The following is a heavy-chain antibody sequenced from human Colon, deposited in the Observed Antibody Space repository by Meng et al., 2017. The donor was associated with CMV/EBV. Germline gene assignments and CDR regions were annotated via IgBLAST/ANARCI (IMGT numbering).Heavy chain of an antibody. V-gene: IGHV3-66*04. CDR3: ARLGGVPGALLL. CDR2: IYSGGET. D-gene: IGHD4/OR15-4a*01. Sequence: GESLKISCAGSGFNLSRNYMSWVRQAPGKGLEWVSLIYSGGETFYVDSVKGRFTISRDDSKNTLYLQMNSLRAEDTAVYFCARLGGVPGALLLWGQGTTVTVSS. CDR1: GFNLSRNY. J-gene: IGHJ6*02.